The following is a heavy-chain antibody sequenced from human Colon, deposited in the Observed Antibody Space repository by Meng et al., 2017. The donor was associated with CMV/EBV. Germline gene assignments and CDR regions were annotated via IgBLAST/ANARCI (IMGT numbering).Heavy chain of an antibody. CDR1: GYTFTAYK. V-gene: IGHV1-2*02. CDR3: ARAGDDYFDL. CDR2: INPNLGGP. D-gene: IGHD5-24*01. Sequence: ASVKVSCKASGYTFTAYKIHWVRQAPGQGLEWMGWINPNLGGPTYAQKFKGRVTVTKDTSISTVYMEVNSLTSDDTAVSYCARAGDDYFDLWGQGTLVTVSS. J-gene: IGHJ4*02.